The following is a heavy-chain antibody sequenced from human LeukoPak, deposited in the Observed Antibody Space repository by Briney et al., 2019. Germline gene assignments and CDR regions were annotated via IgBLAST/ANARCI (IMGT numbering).Heavy chain of an antibody. Sequence: PGGSLRLSCAASGFTFSSYGMHWVRQAPGKGLEWVSVIYSGGSTYYADSVKGRFTISRDNSKSTLYLQMNSLRAEDTAVYYCARVIWDSYGSGPFDYWGQGTLVTVSS. J-gene: IGHJ4*02. CDR3: ARVIWDSYGSGPFDY. D-gene: IGHD3-10*01. CDR1: GFTFSSYG. V-gene: IGHV3-53*01. CDR2: IYSGGST.